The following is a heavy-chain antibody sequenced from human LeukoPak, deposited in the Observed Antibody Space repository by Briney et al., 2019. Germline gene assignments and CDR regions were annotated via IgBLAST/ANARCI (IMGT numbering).Heavy chain of an antibody. CDR3: AKEVPYTSGSHGRFDP. CDR1: GFTFSSYG. Sequence: GGSLRLSCAASGFTFSSYGMRWVRQAPVKGLEWVSAISPSGGGTYYADSVKGRFTISRDNSKNTLFLQLNNLRPEDTAVYYCAKEVPYTSGSHGRFDPWGQGTLVTVSS. J-gene: IGHJ5*02. D-gene: IGHD3-10*01. V-gene: IGHV3-23*01. CDR2: ISPSGGGT.